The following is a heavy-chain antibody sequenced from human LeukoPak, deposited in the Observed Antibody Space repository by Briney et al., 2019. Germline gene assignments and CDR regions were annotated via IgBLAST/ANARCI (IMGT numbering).Heavy chain of an antibody. CDR2: INHSGST. D-gene: IGHD3-10*01. J-gene: IGHJ5*02. Sequence: SETLSLTCAVYGGSFSGYYWSWFRQPPGKGLEWFGEINHSGSTNYNPSLKSRVTISVDTSKNHFSLKLSSVTAADTAVYYCARSSGSGSYYYWFYPWGQGTLVTVSS. CDR1: GGSFSGYY. V-gene: IGHV4-34*01. CDR3: ARSSGSGSYYYWFYP.